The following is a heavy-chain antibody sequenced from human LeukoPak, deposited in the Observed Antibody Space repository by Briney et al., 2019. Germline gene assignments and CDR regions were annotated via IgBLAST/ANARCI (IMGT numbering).Heavy chain of an antibody. J-gene: IGHJ4*02. CDR2: ISGSGGTT. V-gene: IGHV3-23*01. D-gene: IGHD6-13*01. CDR3: AREGGSCTSNSCSDYFDY. Sequence: GGSLRLSCAASGFTFSNYAMTWVRQAPGKGLEWVSAISGSGGTTYYADSVKGRFTISRDNSKDTVFLQMNNLRAEDTAIYYCAREGGSCTSNSCSDYFDYWGQGTLVTVSS. CDR1: GFTFSNYA.